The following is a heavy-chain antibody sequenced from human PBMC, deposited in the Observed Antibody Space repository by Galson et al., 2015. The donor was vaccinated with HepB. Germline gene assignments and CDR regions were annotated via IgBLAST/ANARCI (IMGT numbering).Heavy chain of an antibody. J-gene: IGHJ6*03. CDR1: GFTFSSYA. Sequence: SLRLSCAASGFTFSSYAMSWVRQAPGKGLEWVSAISGSGGSTYYADYVKGRFTISRDNSKNTLYMQMNSLRAEDTAVYYCAKGGNWNYYYYMDVWGKGTTVTASS. D-gene: IGHD1-20*01. CDR3: AKGGNWNYYYYMDV. CDR2: ISGSGGST. V-gene: IGHV3-23*01.